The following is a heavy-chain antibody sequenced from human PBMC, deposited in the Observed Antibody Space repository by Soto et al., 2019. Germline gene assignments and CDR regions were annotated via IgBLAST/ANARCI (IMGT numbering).Heavy chain of an antibody. CDR2: FDPEDGET. CDR3: ATDHPVVRRDNWFDP. J-gene: IGHJ5*02. D-gene: IGHD4-17*01. V-gene: IGHV1-24*01. Sequence: ASVKVSCKVSGYTLTELSMHWVRQAPRKGLEWMGGFDPEDGETIYAQKFQGRVTMTEDTSTDTAYMELSSLRSEDTAVYYCATDHPVVRRDNWFDPWGQGTLVTVSS. CDR1: GYTLTELS.